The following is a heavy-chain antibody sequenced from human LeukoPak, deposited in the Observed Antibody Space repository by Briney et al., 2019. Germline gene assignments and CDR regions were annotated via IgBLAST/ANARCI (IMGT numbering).Heavy chain of an antibody. V-gene: IGHV3-23*01. Sequence: GGPLRLSCAASGFTFRSYSMSWVRQAPGKGLEWVAAVSGSGAGTYYADSVKGRFTISRDNSKDTLFLQMNSLRAEDTALYYCAKLPRSSGLPSSWGQGTLVTVSS. CDR1: GFTFRSYS. D-gene: IGHD3-22*01. CDR3: AKLPRSSGLPSS. J-gene: IGHJ5*02. CDR2: VSGSGAGT.